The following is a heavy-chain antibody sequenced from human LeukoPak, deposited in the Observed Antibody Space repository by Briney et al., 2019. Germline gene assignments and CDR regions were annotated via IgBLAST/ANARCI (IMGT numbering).Heavy chain of an antibody. CDR3: ARGYCSSTSCYTGYFDY. J-gene: IGHJ4*02. D-gene: IGHD2-2*02. V-gene: IGHV1-2*02. Sequence: GASVKVSCKASGGTFSSYAISWVRQAPGQGLEWMGWINPNSGGTNYAQKFQGRVTMTRDTSISTAYMELSRLRSDDTAVYYCARGYCSSTSCYTGYFDYWGQGTLVTVSS. CDR1: GGTFSSYA. CDR2: INPNSGGT.